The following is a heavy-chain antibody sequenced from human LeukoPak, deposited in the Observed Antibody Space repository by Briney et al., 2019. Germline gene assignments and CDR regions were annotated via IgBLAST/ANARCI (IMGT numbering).Heavy chain of an antibody. Sequence: SETLSLTCTVSGGSISSGGYYWSWIRQHPGKGLEWIGYIYYSGSTYYNPSLKSRVTISVDTSKNQFSLKLSSVTAADTAVYYCARLGFGYVFDPWGQGTLVPVSS. CDR2: IYYSGST. V-gene: IGHV4-31*03. D-gene: IGHD5-18*01. J-gene: IGHJ5*02. CDR3: ARLGFGYVFDP. CDR1: GGSISSGGYY.